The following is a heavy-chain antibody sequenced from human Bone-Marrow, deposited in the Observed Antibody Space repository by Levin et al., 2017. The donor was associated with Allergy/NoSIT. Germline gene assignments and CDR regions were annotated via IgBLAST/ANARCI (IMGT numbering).Heavy chain of an antibody. V-gene: IGHV3-66*01. J-gene: IGHJ4*02. D-gene: IGHD4-11*01. Sequence: PGGSLRLSCAVSGFTVSSNYMNWVRQAPGKGLEWVSVIYSGGTTYYADSVKGRFTISRDNSKNTLYLQMNSLRAEDTAVYYCATSLTTVTRSSPRQFDYWGQGTLITVSS. CDR2: IYSGGTT. CDR3: ATSLTTVTRSSPRQFDY. CDR1: GFTVSSNY.